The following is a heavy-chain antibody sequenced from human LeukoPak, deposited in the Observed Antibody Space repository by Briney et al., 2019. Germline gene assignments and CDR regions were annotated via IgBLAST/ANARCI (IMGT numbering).Heavy chain of an antibody. Sequence: GGSLRLSCAASGFTFSSYSMNWVRQAPGKGLEWVSSISSSSSYIYYADSVKGRFTISRDNSKNTLYLQMNSLRAEDTAVYYCANGRYYDSSGYPFDYWGQGTLVTVSS. CDR3: ANGRYYDSSGYPFDY. CDR2: ISSSSSYI. V-gene: IGHV3-21*04. J-gene: IGHJ4*02. CDR1: GFTFSSYS. D-gene: IGHD3-22*01.